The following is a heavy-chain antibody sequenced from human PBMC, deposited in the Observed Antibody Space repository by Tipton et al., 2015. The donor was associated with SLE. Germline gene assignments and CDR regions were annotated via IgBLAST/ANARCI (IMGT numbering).Heavy chain of an antibody. Sequence: TLSLTCTVSGGSISSYYWSWIRQPPGKGLEWIGNLYYSGITNYNPSLKSRVTISVDTSKNQFSLKLNSVTAADTAVYYCARGDDSYETWGYYQYYMDVWGKGTTVTVSS. CDR3: ARGDDSYETWGYYQYYMDV. J-gene: IGHJ6*03. CDR2: LYYSGIT. D-gene: IGHD5-18*01. V-gene: IGHV4-59*01. CDR1: GGSISSYY.